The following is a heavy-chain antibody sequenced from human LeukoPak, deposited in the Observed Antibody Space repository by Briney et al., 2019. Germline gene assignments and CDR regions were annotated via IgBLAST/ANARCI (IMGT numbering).Heavy chain of an antibody. CDR2: FSGSGGST. D-gene: IGHD2-15*01. Sequence: GGSLRLSCAASGFTFSSYGMSWVRQAPGKGLEWVSGFSGSGGSTSYADSVKGRFTISRDNSKNTLYLQMNSLRAEDTAVYYCARPTGRYCSGGSCYSGFDYWGQGTLVTVSS. V-gene: IGHV3-23*01. CDR1: GFTFSSYG. J-gene: IGHJ4*02. CDR3: ARPTGRYCSGGSCYSGFDY.